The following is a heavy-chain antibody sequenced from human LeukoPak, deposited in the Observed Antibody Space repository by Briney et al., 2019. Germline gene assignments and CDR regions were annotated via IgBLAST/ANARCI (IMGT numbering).Heavy chain of an antibody. CDR2: TSGSGGST. J-gene: IGHJ3*02. D-gene: IGHD3-10*01. V-gene: IGHV3-23*01. CDR1: GFTFSTYR. CDR3: LYGSGSYPHVFDI. Sequence: GGAVILYCASSGFTFSTYRMSWVRHAQGQGLEWVSATSGSGGSTNYADSVKGRFTSSRDNSKNTLYLQMNSLRAEDTAVYYCLYGSGSYPHVFDIWGQGTMVSVSS.